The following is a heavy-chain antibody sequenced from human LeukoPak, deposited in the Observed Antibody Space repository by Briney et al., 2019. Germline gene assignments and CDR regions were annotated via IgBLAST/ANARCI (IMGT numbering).Heavy chain of an antibody. V-gene: IGHV1-18*01. CDR3: ARDINGYYYDSHGYYPTDL. J-gene: IGHJ5*02. CDR2: ISVYNGNT. CDR1: GYIFTSYG. Sequence: ASVEVSCKASGYIFTSYGISWVRQAPGQGLEWMGWISVYNGNTNYPQRLQGGVTMTTDTSTTTAYMELRSLRSDDTAVYYCARDINGYYYDSHGYYPTDLWGQGTLVTVSS. D-gene: IGHD3-22*01.